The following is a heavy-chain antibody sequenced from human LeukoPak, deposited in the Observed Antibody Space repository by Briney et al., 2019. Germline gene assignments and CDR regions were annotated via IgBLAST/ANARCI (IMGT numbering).Heavy chain of an antibody. J-gene: IGHJ4*02. V-gene: IGHV4-39*07. Sequence: PSETLSLTCTVSGGSISSSSYYWGWIRQPPGKGLEWIGSIYYSGSTYYNPSLKSRVTISVDTSKNQFSLQLNSVTPEDTAVYYCAREAISSSSPLYYFDHWGQGTLVTVSS. CDR3: AREAISSSSPLYYFDH. D-gene: IGHD6-6*01. CDR2: IYYSGST. CDR1: GGSISSSSYY.